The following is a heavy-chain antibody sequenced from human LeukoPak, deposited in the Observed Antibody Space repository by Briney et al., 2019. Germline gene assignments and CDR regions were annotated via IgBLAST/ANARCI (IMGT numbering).Heavy chain of an antibody. CDR1: GGSFSGYY. J-gene: IGHJ4*02. CDR2: INHSGST. D-gene: IGHD2-2*01. CDR3: AGFCASSTCYNGGTNFAF. Sequence: PSETLSLTCAVYGGSFSGYYWSWIRQPPGKGLEWIGEINHSGSTNYNPSLKSRVTVSLDTSKNQFSLKLSSVTAADTAVYYCAGFCASSTCYNGGTNFAFWGQGALVAVSS. V-gene: IGHV4-34*01.